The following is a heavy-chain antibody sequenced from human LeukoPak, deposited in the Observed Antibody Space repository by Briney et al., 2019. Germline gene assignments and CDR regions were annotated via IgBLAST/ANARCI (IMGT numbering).Heavy chain of an antibody. J-gene: IGHJ4*02. V-gene: IGHV1-2*02. CDR1: GYKFVNYY. CDR2: INGNSGGT. D-gene: IGHD2-2*01. CDR3: ARANDLWYYAQ. Sequence: ASVKVSCKASGYKFVNYYIHWVRQAPGQGLEWLGWINGNSGGTNSAQKFQGRLTLTRDTSITTAYMELSSLTSDDAAVYYCARANDLWYYAQWGQGTLITVSS.